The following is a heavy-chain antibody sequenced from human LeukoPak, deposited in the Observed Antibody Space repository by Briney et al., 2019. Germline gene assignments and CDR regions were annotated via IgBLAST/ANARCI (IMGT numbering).Heavy chain of an antibody. J-gene: IGHJ4*02. CDR3: ARLPSRGYSSSFDY. D-gene: IGHD2-2*03. Sequence: GESLKISCKGSGYSFPTYWIAWVRQMPGKGLEWMGIIYPDESNIRYSPSFQGQVTISADKSISTAYLQWSSLKASDTAMYYCARLPSRGYSSSFDYWGQGTLVTVSS. V-gene: IGHV5-51*01. CDR1: GYSFPTYW. CDR2: IYPDESNI.